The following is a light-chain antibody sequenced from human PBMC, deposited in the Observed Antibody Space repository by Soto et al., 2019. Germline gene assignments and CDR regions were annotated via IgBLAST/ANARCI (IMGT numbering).Light chain of an antibody. J-gene: IGKJ5*01. CDR1: QGIGDT. CDR3: QQRNTWPIT. CDR2: DAS. Sequence: EIVMTQSPATLSVSPGEGATLSCRASQGIGDTLAWYQQKPGQTPRLLMYDASNRATGIPARFSGSGSGTDFTLTISSLEPEDFAIYYCQQRNTWPITFGQGTRLEIK. V-gene: IGKV3D-11*01.